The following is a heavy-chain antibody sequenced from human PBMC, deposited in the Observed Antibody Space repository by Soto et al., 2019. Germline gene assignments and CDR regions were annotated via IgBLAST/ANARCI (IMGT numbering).Heavy chain of an antibody. V-gene: IGHV4-34*01. CDR1: GGSFSGYY. Sequence: SETLSLTCAVYGGSFSGYYWSWIRQPPGKGLEWIGEINHSGSTNYNPSLKSRVTISVDTSKNQFSLKLSSVTAADTAVYYCARWGYGSGSYTGYYFDYWGQRTLVTVSS. D-gene: IGHD3-10*01. J-gene: IGHJ4*02. CDR2: INHSGST. CDR3: ARWGYGSGSYTGYYFDY.